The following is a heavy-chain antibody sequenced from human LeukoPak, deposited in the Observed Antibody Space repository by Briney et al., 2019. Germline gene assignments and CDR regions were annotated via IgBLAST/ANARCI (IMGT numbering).Heavy chain of an antibody. CDR1: GFTFSNHA. CDR2: ISTDGDGP. CDR3: ARTFNGFDPNFDH. V-gene: IGHV3-23*01. J-gene: IGHJ4*02. Sequence: GGSLRLSCAASGFTFSNHAMNWVRQVPGKGLVWVSTISTDGDGPHYADSVKGRFTISRDYMKNTLYLQMDDLRDVDTAVYFCARTFNGFDPNFDHWGQGTLVTVSS. D-gene: IGHD5-12*01.